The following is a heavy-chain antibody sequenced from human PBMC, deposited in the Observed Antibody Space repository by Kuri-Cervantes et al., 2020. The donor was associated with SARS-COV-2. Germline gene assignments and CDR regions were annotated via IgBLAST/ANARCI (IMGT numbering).Heavy chain of an antibody. CDR3: AKDRFGVHDF. J-gene: IGHJ4*02. CDR1: GFNFSTTD. D-gene: IGHD3-16*01. CDR2: ISDEGKKK. Sequence: GGSLRLSCTASGFNFSTTDMHWVRQTPGKGLEWVAVISDEGKKKKSVASGKGRFTISRDNSQNTLYLQVKSLKSEDTAMYYCAKDRFGVHDFWGQGTLVTVSS. V-gene: IGHV3-30*18.